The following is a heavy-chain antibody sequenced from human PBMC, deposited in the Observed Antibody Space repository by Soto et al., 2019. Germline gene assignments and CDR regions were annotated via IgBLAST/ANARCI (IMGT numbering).Heavy chain of an antibody. CDR2: ISYDGSNK. Sequence: GGSLRLSCAASGFTFSSYAMHWVRQAPGKGLEWVAVISYDGSNKHYADSVKGRFTISRDNAKNTLYLQMNSLRAEDTAVYYCAVAVAGPTAIGYWGQGTLVTVSS. D-gene: IGHD6-19*01. V-gene: IGHV3-30-3*01. J-gene: IGHJ4*02. CDR1: GFTFSSYA. CDR3: AVAVAGPTAIGY.